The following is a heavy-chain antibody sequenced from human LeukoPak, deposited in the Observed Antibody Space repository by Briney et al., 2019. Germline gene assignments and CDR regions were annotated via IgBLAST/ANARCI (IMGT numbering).Heavy chain of an antibody. CDR2: ISSSGSFI. J-gene: IGHJ4*02. V-gene: IGHV3-21*01. D-gene: IGHD5-24*01. Sequence: PGGSLRLSCAASGFTFSSYSMNWVRQAPGKGLEWVSSISSSGSFISYADSVKGRFTISRDNAENSLYLQMNSLRAEDTAVYYCARGLDGYKVDYWGQGTLVTVSS. CDR1: GFTFSSYS. CDR3: ARGLDGYKVDY.